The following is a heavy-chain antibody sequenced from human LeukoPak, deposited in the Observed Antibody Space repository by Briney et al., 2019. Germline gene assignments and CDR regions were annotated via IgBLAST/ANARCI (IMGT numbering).Heavy chain of an antibody. CDR3: ARVAFLPGQFDY. V-gene: IGHV4-38-2*02. CDR2: IYHSGST. CDR1: GYSISSGYY. J-gene: IGHJ4*02. D-gene: IGHD3-3*02. Sequence: PSETLSLTCTVSGYSISSGYYWGWIRQPPGKGLEWIGSIYHSGSTYYNPSLKSRVTISVDTSKNQFSLKLSSVTAADTAVYYCARVAFLPGQFDYWGQGTLVTVSS.